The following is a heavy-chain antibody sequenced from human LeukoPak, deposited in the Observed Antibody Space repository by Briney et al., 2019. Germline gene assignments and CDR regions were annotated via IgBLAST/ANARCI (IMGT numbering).Heavy chain of an antibody. D-gene: IGHD1-26*01. Sequence: VGSVKVSFKASGYTFTSYYMHWVRQAPGQGLEWMGIINPSGGSTSYAKTLEGRVTMTRDMSTSTVYMEMSSLRSEDTAVYYCAIRGRYYDYFDYWGQGTLVTVSS. CDR2: INPSGGST. V-gene: IGHV1-46*01. CDR3: AIRGRYYDYFDY. J-gene: IGHJ4*02. CDR1: GYTFTSYY.